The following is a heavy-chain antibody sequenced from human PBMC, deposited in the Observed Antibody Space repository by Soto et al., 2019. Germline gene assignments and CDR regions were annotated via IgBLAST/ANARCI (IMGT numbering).Heavy chain of an antibody. CDR2: IKHSGST. V-gene: IGHV4-34*01. D-gene: IGHD6-19*01. CDR3: ARDSLGIAVLGTGRSKNNWFDP. CDR1: GGSFSGYY. Sequence: QVQLQQWGAGLLKPSETLSLTCAVYGGSFSGYYWSWIRQPPGKGLEWIGEIKHSGSTNYNPSLKSRVTISIDTSTNQFSLTLSSVTAADTAIYYCARDSLGIAVLGTGRSKNNWFDPWGQGTLVTVSS. J-gene: IGHJ5*02.